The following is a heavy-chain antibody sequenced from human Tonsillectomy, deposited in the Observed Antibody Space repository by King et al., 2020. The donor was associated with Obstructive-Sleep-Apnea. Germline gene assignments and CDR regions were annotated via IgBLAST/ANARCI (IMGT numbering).Heavy chain of an antibody. CDR3: ARVLRPPFGVVIFQNPPNYYYYGMDV. CDR1: GGTFTSYA. J-gene: IGHJ6*02. CDR2: ILPIFGTA. D-gene: IGHD3-3*01. V-gene: IGHV1-69*01. Sequence: QLVQSGAEVKKPGSSVKVSCKASGGTFTSYAISWVRRAPGQGLEWMGGILPIFGTANYAQKFQGRVTITADESTSTAYMELRSLRSEDTAVYYCARVLRPPFGVVIFQNPPNYYYYGMDVWGQGTTVTVSS.